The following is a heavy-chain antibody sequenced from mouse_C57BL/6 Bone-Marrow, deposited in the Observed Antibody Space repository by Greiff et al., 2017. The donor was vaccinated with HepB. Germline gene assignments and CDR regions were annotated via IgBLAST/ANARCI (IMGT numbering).Heavy chain of an antibody. V-gene: IGHV8-8*01. Sequence: VKLVESGPGILQPSQTLSLTCSFSGFSLSTFGMGVGWIRQPSGKGLEWLAHIWWDDDKYYNPALKSRLTISKDTSKNQVFLKIANVDTADTATYYCARIASPICYGSSYGFAYWGQGTLVTVSA. CDR2: IWWDDDK. D-gene: IGHD1-1*01. CDR3: ARIASPICYGSSYGFAY. CDR1: GFSLSTFGMG. J-gene: IGHJ3*01.